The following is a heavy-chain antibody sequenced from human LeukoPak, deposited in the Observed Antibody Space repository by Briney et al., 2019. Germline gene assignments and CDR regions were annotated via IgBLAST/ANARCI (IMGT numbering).Heavy chain of an antibody. J-gene: IGHJ4*02. CDR1: GFTFSSYA. CDR3: AKGGSSSTRRYFDY. V-gene: IGHV3-23*01. Sequence: GGSLSLSCAASGFTFSSYAMTWVRQAPGKGLEWVSAISSGGGTYYADSVKGRFTISRDNSQNTLYLQMNSLRAEDTAVYYCAKGGSSSTRRYFDYWGQGTLVTVSS. CDR2: ISSGGGT. D-gene: IGHD1-26*01.